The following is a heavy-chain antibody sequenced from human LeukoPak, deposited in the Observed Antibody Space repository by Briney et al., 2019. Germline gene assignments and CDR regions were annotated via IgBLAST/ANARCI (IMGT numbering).Heavy chain of an antibody. CDR2: INHSGST. V-gene: IGHV4-34*01. D-gene: IGHD6-19*01. J-gene: IGHJ4*02. CDR3: ARARKGSGWYRGTYYFDY. CDR1: GGSFSDYY. Sequence: SETLSLTCAVYGGSFSDYYWSWIRQPPGKGVEGIGEINHSGSTNYNPSLQSRVTISVDTSKNQFSLKLSSVTAADTAVYYCARARKGSGWYRGTYYFDYWGQGTLVTVSS.